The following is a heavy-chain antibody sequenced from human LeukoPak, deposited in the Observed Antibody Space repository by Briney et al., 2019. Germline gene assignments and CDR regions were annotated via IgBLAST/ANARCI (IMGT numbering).Heavy chain of an antibody. CDR1: GFTFDDYA. Sequence: GGSLRLSCAASGFTFDDYAMHWVRQAPGKGLVWISLINSDESNTNYADSVKGRFIISRDNAKNTLYLQMNSLRAEDTAVYYCTRDYQGLGIWGQGTMVTVSS. CDR2: INSDESNT. J-gene: IGHJ3*02. CDR3: TRDYQGLGI. V-gene: IGHV3-74*01. D-gene: IGHD6-19*01.